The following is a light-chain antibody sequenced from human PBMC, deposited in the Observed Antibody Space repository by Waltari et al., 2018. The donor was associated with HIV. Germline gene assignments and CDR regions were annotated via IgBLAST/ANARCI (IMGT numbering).Light chain of an antibody. J-gene: IGLJ3*02. Sequence: QSVLTQPPSTSATPGQRVTILCSGASSNIGSHFVSWYQHLPGATPTLLIYESERRPSWFPVRFSGSESGTSASLAISGLRSEDEADYYCAAWDNYLNAWVFGGGTRLTVL. V-gene: IGLV1-47*01. CDR2: ESE. CDR1: SSNIGSHF. CDR3: AAWDNYLNAWV.